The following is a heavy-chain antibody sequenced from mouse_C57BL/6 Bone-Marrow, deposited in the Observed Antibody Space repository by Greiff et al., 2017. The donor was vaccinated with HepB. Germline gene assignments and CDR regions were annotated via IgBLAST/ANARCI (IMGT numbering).Heavy chain of an antibody. V-gene: IGHV1-52*01. CDR3: AREDYGSSYWYFDV. D-gene: IGHD1-1*01. Sequence: VQLQQPGAELVRPGSSVKLSCKASGYTFTSYWMHWVKQRPIQGLEWIGNIDPSDSETHYNQKFKDKATLTVDKSSSTAYMQLSSLTSEDSAVYYCAREDYGSSYWYFDVWGTGTTVTVSS. J-gene: IGHJ1*03. CDR1: GYTFTSYW. CDR2: IDPSDSET.